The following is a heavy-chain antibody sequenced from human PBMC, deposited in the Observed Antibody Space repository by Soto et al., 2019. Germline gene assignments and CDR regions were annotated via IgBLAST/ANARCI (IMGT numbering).Heavy chain of an antibody. D-gene: IGHD5-12*01. CDR1: GPTFIAYY. Sequence: QLVQSGAEVKKPGASVKVSCKTSGPTFIAYYIHWVRQAPGQGLEWMGWIDPKSGGTTYEQKFMGRVTMTRYTSINTAYMELNTLTSDDTALYYCARISVDVPEWGQGTLITVSS. CDR3: ARISVDVPE. CDR2: IDPKSGGT. J-gene: IGHJ4*02. V-gene: IGHV1-2*02.